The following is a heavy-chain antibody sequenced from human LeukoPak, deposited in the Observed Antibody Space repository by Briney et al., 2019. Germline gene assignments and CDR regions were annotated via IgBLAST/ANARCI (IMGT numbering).Heavy chain of an antibody. D-gene: IGHD3-22*01. CDR3: AKDLNYYDSSGPFDY. J-gene: IGHJ4*02. CDR2: ISSSSSTI. V-gene: IGHV3-48*01. CDR1: GFTFSTYS. Sequence: TGGSLRLSCAASGFTFSTYSMNWVRQTPGKGLEWVSYISSSSSTIYYADSVKGRFTIFRDNAKNSLFLQMNSLRAEDTAVYYCAKDLNYYDSSGPFDYWGQGTLVTVSS.